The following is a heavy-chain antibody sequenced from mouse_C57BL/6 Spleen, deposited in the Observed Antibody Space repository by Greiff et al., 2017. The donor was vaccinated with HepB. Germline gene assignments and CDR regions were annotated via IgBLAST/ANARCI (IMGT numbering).Heavy chain of an antibody. CDR2: INTNNGGT. D-gene: IGHD2-5*01. Sequence: EVQLQQSGPELVKPGASVKISCKASGYTFTDYYMNWVKQSHGKSLEWIGDINTNNGGTSYNQKFKGKATLTVDKSSSTAYMELRSLTSEDSAVYYCARDSNYAWFTYWGQGTLVTVSA. V-gene: IGHV1-26*01. CDR3: ARDSNYAWFTY. CDR1: GYTFTDYY. J-gene: IGHJ3*01.